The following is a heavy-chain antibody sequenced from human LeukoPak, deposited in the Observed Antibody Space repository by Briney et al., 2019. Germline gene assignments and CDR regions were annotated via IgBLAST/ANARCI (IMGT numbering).Heavy chain of an antibody. D-gene: IGHD4-17*01. CDR2: ITNSGSDT. Sequence: GGSLRLSCAASGFTFSTSAMSWVRQAPGKGLDWVSSITNSGSDTYYADSVKGRFTISRDNSKSTLYLQMNSLRAEDTAVYYCAKAPTTVTPFDSWGQGSLVTVSS. CDR3: AKAPTTVTPFDS. J-gene: IGHJ4*02. V-gene: IGHV3-23*01. CDR1: GFTFSTSA.